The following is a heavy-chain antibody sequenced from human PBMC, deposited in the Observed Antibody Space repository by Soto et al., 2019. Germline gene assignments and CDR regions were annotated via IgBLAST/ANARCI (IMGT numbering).Heavy chain of an antibody. CDR2: ISAYNGNT. CDR1: GYTFTSYG. CDR3: ARDLLREYYYDSSGYYYLPAYYFAY. J-gene: IGHJ4*02. Sequence: ASVKVSCKGSGYTFTSYGISWVRQAPGQGLEWMGWISAYNGNTNYAQKLQGRVTMTTDTSTSTAYMELRSLRSDDTAVYYCARDLLREYYYDSSGYYYLPAYYFAYWGQGTLVTVSS. V-gene: IGHV1-18*01. D-gene: IGHD3-22*01.